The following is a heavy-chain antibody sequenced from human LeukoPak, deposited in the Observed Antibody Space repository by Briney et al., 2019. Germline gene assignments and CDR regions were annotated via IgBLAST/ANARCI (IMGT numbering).Heavy chain of an antibody. CDR2: ISYDGSNK. CDR1: GFTFSSYA. D-gene: IGHD3-10*01. V-gene: IGHV3-30*04. Sequence: GGSLRLSCAASGFTFSSYAMHWVRQAPGKGLEWVAVISYDGSNKYYADSVKGRFTISSDNSKNTLYLQMNSLRAEDTAVYYCARGSGVLLWFGERDWFDPWGQGTLVTVSS. J-gene: IGHJ5*02. CDR3: ARGSGVLLWFGERDWFDP.